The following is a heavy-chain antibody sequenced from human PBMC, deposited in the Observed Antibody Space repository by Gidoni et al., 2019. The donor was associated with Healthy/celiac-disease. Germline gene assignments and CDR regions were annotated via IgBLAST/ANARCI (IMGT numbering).Heavy chain of an antibody. J-gene: IGHJ4*02. CDR2: IKSKTDGGTT. V-gene: IGHV3-15*07. CDR1: GFTFGNAW. D-gene: IGHD3-16*01. CDR3: TTDRLRLGEFDY. Sequence: EVQLVESGGGLVKPGGSLRLSCAASGFTFGNAWMNWVRQAPGKGLEWVGRIKSKTDGGTTDYAAPVKGRFTISRDDSKNTLYLQMNSLKTEDTAVYYCTTDRLRLGEFDYWGQGTLVTVSS.